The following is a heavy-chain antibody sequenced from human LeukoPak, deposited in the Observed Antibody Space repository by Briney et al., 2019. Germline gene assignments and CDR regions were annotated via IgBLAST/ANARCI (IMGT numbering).Heavy chain of an antibody. D-gene: IGHD2-15*01. CDR1: GFTFSSYG. CDR2: MYYDGISK. CDR3: ARDLYCSGGSCLYFDY. Sequence: GESLRLSCAASGFTFSSYGMHWVRQAPGKGLEWVAVMYYDGISKYYADSVKGRFTISRDNSMNTLYLQMNSLRAEDTAVYFCARDLYCSGGSCLYFDYWGQGTLVTVSS. V-gene: IGHV3-33*01. J-gene: IGHJ4*02.